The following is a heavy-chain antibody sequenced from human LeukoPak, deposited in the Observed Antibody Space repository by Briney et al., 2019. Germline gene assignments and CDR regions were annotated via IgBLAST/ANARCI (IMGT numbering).Heavy chain of an antibody. D-gene: IGHD3-22*01. CDR1: GFTFSSYW. V-gene: IGHV3-7*03. CDR3: AREYYDSSGYRVEAFDI. J-gene: IGHJ3*02. CDR2: IKQDGSEK. Sequence: GGSLRLSCAASGFTFSSYWMSWVRQAPGKGLEWVANIKQDGSEKYYVDSVKGRFTISRDNAKNSLYLQMNSLRAEDTALYYCAREYYDSSGYRVEAFDIWGQGTMVTVSS.